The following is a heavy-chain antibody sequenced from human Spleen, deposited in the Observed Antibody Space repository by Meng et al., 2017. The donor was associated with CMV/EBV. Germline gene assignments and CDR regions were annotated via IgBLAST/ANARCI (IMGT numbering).Heavy chain of an antibody. CDR3: ARGFERTDFWSGYFAEFFDH. Sequence: FSTYVIHWVRQAPGKGLEWVAVISYEESNKFYADSVRGRFTISRDNSKNTVYLQMNSLTTEDTAMYYCARGFERTDFWSGYFAEFFDHWGQGTLVTVSS. J-gene: IGHJ4*02. V-gene: IGHV3-30*03. CDR2: ISYEESNK. D-gene: IGHD3-3*01. CDR1: FSTYV.